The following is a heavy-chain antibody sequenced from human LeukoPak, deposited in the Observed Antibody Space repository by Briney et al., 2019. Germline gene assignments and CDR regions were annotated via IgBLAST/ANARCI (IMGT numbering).Heavy chain of an antibody. J-gene: IGHJ3*02. CDR3: VRGGAGATASDVFDI. CDR1: GFTFSSYA. Sequence: GGSLRLSCAASGFTFSSYAMHWVRQAPGKGLEWVSSISSGSSHIFYEDSVKGRFTISRDNAKNSLFLQMNSLRVEDTAIYYCVRGGAGATASDVFDIWGQGTMVTVSS. D-gene: IGHD5-12*01. CDR2: ISSGSSHI. V-gene: IGHV3-21*04.